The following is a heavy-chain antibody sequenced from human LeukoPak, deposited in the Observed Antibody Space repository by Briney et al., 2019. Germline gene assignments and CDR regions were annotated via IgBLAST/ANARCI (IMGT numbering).Heavy chain of an antibody. Sequence: SETLSLTCTVSGGSISSSSYYWGWIRQPPGEGLEWIGSIYYSGSTYYNPSLKSRVTISVDTSKNQFSLKLSSVTAADTAVYYCARHGGGLFDYWGQGTLVTVSS. CDR1: GGSISSSSYY. J-gene: IGHJ4*02. V-gene: IGHV4-39*01. CDR2: IYYSGST. D-gene: IGHD3-16*01. CDR3: ARHGGGLFDY.